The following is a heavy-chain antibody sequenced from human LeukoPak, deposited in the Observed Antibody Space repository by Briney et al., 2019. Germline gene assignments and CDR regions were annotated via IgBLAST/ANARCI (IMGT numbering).Heavy chain of an antibody. J-gene: IGHJ5*02. V-gene: IGHV4-31*03. CDR2: IYYSGST. D-gene: IGHD3-10*01. Sequence: PSETLSLTCTVSGGSISSGGYYWSWIRQHPGKSLEWIGYIYYSGSTYYNPSLKSRVTISVDTSKNQFSLKLSSVTAADTAVYYCARAPVRGDLNWFDPWGQGTLVTVSS. CDR3: ARAPVRGDLNWFDP. CDR1: GGSISSGGYY.